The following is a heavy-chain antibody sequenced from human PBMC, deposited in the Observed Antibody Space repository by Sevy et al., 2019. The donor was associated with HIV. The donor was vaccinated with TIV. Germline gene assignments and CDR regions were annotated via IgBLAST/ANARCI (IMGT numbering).Heavy chain of an antibody. J-gene: IGHJ3*01. D-gene: IGHD3-10*01. CDR1: GGTFDTYS. CDR2: ITPFFGST. Sequence: ASVKVSCKASGGTFDTYSISWLRQAPGQGLEWMGAITPFFGSTNYAQKFQGRVTITADASTSTAYMDLSGLRPEDSAVYFCARDRDITFWGGDAFDVWGQGTMVTVSS. CDR3: ARDRDITFWGGDAFDV. V-gene: IGHV1-69*13.